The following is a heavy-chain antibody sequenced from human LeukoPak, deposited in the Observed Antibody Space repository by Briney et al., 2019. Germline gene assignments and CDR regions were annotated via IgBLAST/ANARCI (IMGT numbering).Heavy chain of an antibody. Sequence: GGSLRLSCAASGFTFSNYWMSWVRQAPGKGLEWVANIKQDRSEKYYVDSVKGRFTISRDNAKNSLYLQMNSLRAEDTAVYYCVRDHTGWSLDPWGQGTLVTVSS. CDR1: GFTFSNYW. J-gene: IGHJ5*02. CDR2: IKQDRSEK. V-gene: IGHV3-7*01. CDR3: VRDHTGWSLDP. D-gene: IGHD6-19*01.